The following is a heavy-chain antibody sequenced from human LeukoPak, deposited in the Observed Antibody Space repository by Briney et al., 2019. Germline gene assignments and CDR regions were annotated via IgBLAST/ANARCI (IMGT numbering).Heavy chain of an antibody. CDR1: GYTFTSYG. J-gene: IGHJ4*02. CDR2: ISAYNGNT. CDR3: ARGGPGERTPRSFDY. D-gene: IGHD3-10*01. V-gene: IGHV1-18*01. Sequence: GASVKVSCKASGYTFTSYGISWVRQAPGQGLEWMGWISAYNGNTNYAQKLQGRVTMTTDTSTSTACMELNSLRSDDTAVYYCARGGPGERTPRSFDYWGQGTLVTVSS.